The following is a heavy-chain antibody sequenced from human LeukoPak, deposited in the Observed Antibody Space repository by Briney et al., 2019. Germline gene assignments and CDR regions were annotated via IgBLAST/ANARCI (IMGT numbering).Heavy chain of an antibody. D-gene: IGHD3-22*01. CDR2: IYHSGST. J-gene: IGHJ5*02. V-gene: IGHV4-38-2*02. Sequence: SETLSLTCTVSGYSISSGYYWGWIRQPPGKGLEWIGSIYHSGSTYYNPSLKSRVTISVDTSKNQFSLKLSSVTAADTAVYYCARDLGQYYDTSDNWFDPWGQGTLVTVSS. CDR1: GYSISSGYY. CDR3: ARDLGQYYDTSDNWFDP.